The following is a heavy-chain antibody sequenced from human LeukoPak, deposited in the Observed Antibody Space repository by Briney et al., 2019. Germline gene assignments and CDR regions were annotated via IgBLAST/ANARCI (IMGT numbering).Heavy chain of an antibody. CDR2: IGISSSNT. J-gene: IGHJ4*02. Sequence: GGSLRLTCAASGFPFSDYSMNWVRQAPGKGLEWISYIGISSSNTKYADSVKGRFTISGDNAKNSLYLQMNSLRVEDTAVYYCARDRNYAFDNWGQGTLVTVSS. CDR3: ARDRNYAFDN. V-gene: IGHV3-11*06. D-gene: IGHD1-7*01. CDR1: GFPFSDYS.